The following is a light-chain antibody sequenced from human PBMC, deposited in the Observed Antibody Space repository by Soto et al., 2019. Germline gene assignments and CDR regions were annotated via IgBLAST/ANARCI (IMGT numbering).Light chain of an antibody. CDR3: LLYYGGVRL. J-gene: IGLJ2*01. Sequence: QTVVTQEPSLSVSPGGTVTLTCASSTGAVTSTFYPNWFQQKPGQAPRSLIYSTSNRHPWTPARFSGSLVGGRAALTLSSVQPKDEADYYCLLYYGGVRLFGGGTKLTVL. V-gene: IGLV7-43*01. CDR2: STS. CDR1: TGAVTSTFY.